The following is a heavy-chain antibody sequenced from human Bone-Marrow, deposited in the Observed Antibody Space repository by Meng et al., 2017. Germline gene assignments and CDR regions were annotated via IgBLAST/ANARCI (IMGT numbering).Heavy chain of an antibody. CDR1: GFSLDTSGVG. CDR3: GHRIKGSYGSGSYAFDI. CDR2: IFWDDDK. J-gene: IGHJ3*02. D-gene: IGHD3-10*01. V-gene: IGHV2-5*02. Sequence: SGPTLVKPTQTLTLTCSFSGFSLDTSGVGVGWIRQPPGEPLEWLALIFWDDDKRYSSTLQNRLTVTKDTSKNQVVLTMTNMDSVDTATYDSGHRIKGSYGSGSYAFDIWGQGTMVTVSS.